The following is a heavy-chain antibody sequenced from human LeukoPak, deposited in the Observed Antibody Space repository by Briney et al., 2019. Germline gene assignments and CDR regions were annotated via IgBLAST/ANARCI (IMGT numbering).Heavy chain of an antibody. CDR2: INHRGST. CDR1: GGSFTGYY. Sequence: SETLSLTCAVYGGSFTGYYWSWNCQTPGKGLEWIGEINHRGSTKYNPSLKRRVTISLDTCKNHFSLKLSSVPAAGTAVYYCARRLSVGTFDSWGQGTLVTVSP. J-gene: IGHJ4*02. V-gene: IGHV4-34*01. D-gene: IGHD4-23*01. CDR3: ARRLSVGTFDS.